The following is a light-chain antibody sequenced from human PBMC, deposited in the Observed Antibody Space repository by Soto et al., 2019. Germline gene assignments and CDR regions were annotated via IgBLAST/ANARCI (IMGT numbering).Light chain of an antibody. CDR1: QSVSSGY. CDR3: QKRSTRSSIT. J-gene: IGKJ5*01. CDR2: GAS. V-gene: IGKV3D-20*02. Sequence: ESGWTQWPGTLSLSPGERATLSCTAGQSVSSGYLAWYQQKPGQAPSLLISGASSRATGLPDRCSGSGSGTDFTTTISSLVPADFAVYYCQKRSTRSSITFGQGTRLETK.